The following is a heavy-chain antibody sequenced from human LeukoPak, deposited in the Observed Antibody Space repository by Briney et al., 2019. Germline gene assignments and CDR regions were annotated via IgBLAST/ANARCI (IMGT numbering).Heavy chain of an antibody. D-gene: IGHD3-22*01. CDR1: GFTFSTYW. CDR2: IKTDGSDM. Sequence: PGGSLRLSCAASGFTFSTYWMHWVRQAPGKGLEWVANIKTDGSDMRHADSVRGRFTISRDSSKNTLYLQMNSLRAEDTAVYYCAKDLQYDSSGYYLYWGQGTLVTVSS. J-gene: IGHJ4*02. CDR3: AKDLQYDSSGYYLY. V-gene: IGHV3-7*01.